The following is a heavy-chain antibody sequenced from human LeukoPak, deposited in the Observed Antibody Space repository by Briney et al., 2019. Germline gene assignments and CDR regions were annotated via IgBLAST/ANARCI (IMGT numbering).Heavy chain of an antibody. CDR3: ARGTTGGYSPSH. CDR1: GFTFSSYS. CDR2: ISSSSSYT. V-gene: IGHV3-21*01. Sequence: GGSLRLSCAASGFTFSSYSMNWVRQAPGKGLGWVSSISSSSSYTFYADSVRGRFTISRDNAKNSLCLQMNSLRAEDTAVYYCARGTTGGYSPSHWGQGTLVTVSS. D-gene: IGHD5-12*01. J-gene: IGHJ4*02.